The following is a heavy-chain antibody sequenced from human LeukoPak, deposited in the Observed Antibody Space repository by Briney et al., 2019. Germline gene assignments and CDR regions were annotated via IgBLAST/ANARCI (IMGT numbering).Heavy chain of an antibody. J-gene: IGHJ6*03. Sequence: GESLKISCKGSGYSFTNYWIGWVRQMPGKGLEWMGIIYPGDSDTRYSPSFQGQVTISADKSISTAYLQWSSLKASDTAMYYCARHRVGGYSGSFEGPKHRGPYYYYYMDVWGKGTTVTVSS. CDR2: IYPGDSDT. V-gene: IGHV5-51*01. D-gene: IGHD1-26*01. CDR1: GYSFTNYW. CDR3: ARHRVGGYSGSFEGPKHRGPYYYYYMDV.